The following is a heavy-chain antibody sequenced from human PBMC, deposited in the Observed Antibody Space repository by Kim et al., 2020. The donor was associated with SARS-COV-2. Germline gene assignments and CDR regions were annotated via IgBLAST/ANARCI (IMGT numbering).Heavy chain of an antibody. D-gene: IGHD6-13*01. CDR1: GFTFSSYA. V-gene: IGHV3-30*04. J-gene: IGHJ6*04. CDR2: ISYDGSNK. CDR3: ARGSSSWYQYYYYYGMDV. Sequence: GGSLRLSCAASGFTFSSYAMHWVRQAPGKGLEWVAVISYDGSNKYYADSVKGRFTISRDNSKNTLYLQMNSLRAEDTAVYYCARGSSSWYQYYYYYGMDVWGKGTTVTVSS.